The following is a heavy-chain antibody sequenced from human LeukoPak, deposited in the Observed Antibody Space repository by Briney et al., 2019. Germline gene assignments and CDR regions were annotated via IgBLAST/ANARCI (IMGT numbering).Heavy chain of an antibody. D-gene: IGHD6-13*01. Sequence: PGRSLRLSCAASGFTFDDYAMHWVRQAPGKGLEWVSGISWNSGSIGYADSVKGRFTISRDNAKNSLYLQMNSLRAEDTAVYYCARERDPIAAAYLYYYGMDVWGQGTTVTVSS. CDR1: GFTFDDYA. V-gene: IGHV3-9*01. J-gene: IGHJ6*02. CDR2: ISWNSGSI. CDR3: ARERDPIAAAYLYYYGMDV.